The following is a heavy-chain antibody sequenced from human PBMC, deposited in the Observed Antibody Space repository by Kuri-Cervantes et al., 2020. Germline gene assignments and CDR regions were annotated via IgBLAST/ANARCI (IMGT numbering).Heavy chain of an antibody. Sequence: ASVKVSCKASGYTFTSYYMHWVRQAPGQGLEWMGIINPSGGSTSYAQKFQGRVTMTRDTSTSTVYMELSSLRSEDTAVYYCARGGPGGGAYGGNSGSYFDYWGQGILVTVSS. CDR3: ARGGPGGGAYGGNSGSYFDY. D-gene: IGHD4-23*01. CDR1: GYTFTSYY. CDR2: INPSGGST. V-gene: IGHV1-46*01. J-gene: IGHJ4*02.